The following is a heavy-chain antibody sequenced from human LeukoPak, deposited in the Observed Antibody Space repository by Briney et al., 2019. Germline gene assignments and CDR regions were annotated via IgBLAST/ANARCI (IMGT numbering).Heavy chain of an antibody. CDR3: AREYGSGRNWGHYFDY. CDR1: GFTFSSCW. CDR2: IKQDGSEK. Sequence: GGSLRLSCAASGFTFSSCWMSWVRQAPGKGLEWVANIKQDGSEKYYVDSVKGRFTISRDNAKNSLYLQMNSLRAEDTAVYYCAREYGSGRNWGHYFDYWGQGTLVTVSS. D-gene: IGHD3-10*01. V-gene: IGHV3-7*01. J-gene: IGHJ4*02.